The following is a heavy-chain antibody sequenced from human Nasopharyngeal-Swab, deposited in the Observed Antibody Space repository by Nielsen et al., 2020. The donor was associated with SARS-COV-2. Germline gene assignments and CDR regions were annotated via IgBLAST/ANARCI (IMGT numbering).Heavy chain of an antibody. Sequence: SETLSLTCTVSGGSIGSYYWSWIRQPPGKGLEWIGYIYYSGSTNYNPSLKSRVTISVDTSKNQFSLKLSSVTAADTAVYYCARGGFTYYYGSGSFDYWGQGTLVTVSS. D-gene: IGHD3-10*01. J-gene: IGHJ4*02. CDR3: ARGGFTYYYGSGSFDY. CDR2: IYYSGST. CDR1: GGSIGSYY. V-gene: IGHV4-59*12.